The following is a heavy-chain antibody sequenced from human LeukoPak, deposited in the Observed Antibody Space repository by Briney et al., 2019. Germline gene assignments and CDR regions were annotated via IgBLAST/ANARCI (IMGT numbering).Heavy chain of an antibody. D-gene: IGHD5-18*01. CDR2: IYYSGST. Sequence: SETLSLTCTVSGGSISSSSYYWGWIRQPPGKGLEWIGSIYYSGSTYYNPSLKSRVTISVDTSKNRFSLKLSSVTAADTAVYYCASPIVDTAMVDAFDIWGQGTMVTVSS. CDR1: GGSISSSSYY. CDR3: ASPIVDTAMVDAFDI. J-gene: IGHJ3*02. V-gene: IGHV4-39*07.